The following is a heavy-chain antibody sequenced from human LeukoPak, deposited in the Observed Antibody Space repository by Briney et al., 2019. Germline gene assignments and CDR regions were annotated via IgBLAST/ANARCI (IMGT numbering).Heavy chain of an antibody. CDR3: ARGSWSAADTNIDY. Sequence: GGSLRLSCAASGFTLSTYRMHWVRQGPGKGLVWVSCINSDGSRTTYADSVKGRFTISRDNAKNTLYLQMNTLRVEDTAVYYCARGSWSAADTNIDYWGQGTLVTVSS. V-gene: IGHV3-74*01. CDR1: GFTLSTYR. CDR2: INSDGSRT. J-gene: IGHJ4*02. D-gene: IGHD6-13*01.